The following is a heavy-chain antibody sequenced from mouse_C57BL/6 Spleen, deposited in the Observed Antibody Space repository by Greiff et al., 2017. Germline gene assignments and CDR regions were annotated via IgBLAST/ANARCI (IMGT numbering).Heavy chain of an antibody. CDR2: IRNKANGYTT. CDR3: ERLYGNCVWYFDV. J-gene: IGHJ1*03. CDR1: GFTFTDYY. D-gene: IGHD2-1*01. Sequence: EVQLVESGGGLVQPGGSLSLSCAASGFTFTDYYMSWVRQPPGKALEWLGFIRNKANGYTTEYSASVKGRFTISRDNSQSILYLQMNALRAEDRANYCCERLYGNCVWYFDVGGTGTTVTVSA. V-gene: IGHV7-3*01.